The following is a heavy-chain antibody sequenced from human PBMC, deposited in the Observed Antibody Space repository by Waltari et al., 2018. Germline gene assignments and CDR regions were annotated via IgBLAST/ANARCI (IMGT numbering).Heavy chain of an antibody. V-gene: IGHV4-34*01. CDR2: INHSGST. D-gene: IGHD5-18*01. CDR3: ASGRGYSYGYPLGYYYYGMDV. Sequence: QVQLQQWGAGLLKPSETLSLTCAVYGGSFSGYYWSWIRQPPGKGLEWIGEINHSGSTNYNPPLKSRVTISVDTSKNQFSLKLSSVTAADTAVYYCASGRGYSYGYPLGYYYYGMDVWGQGTTVTVSS. J-gene: IGHJ6*02. CDR1: GGSFSGYY.